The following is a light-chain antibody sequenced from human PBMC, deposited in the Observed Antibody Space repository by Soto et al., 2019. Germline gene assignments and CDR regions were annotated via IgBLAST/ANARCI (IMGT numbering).Light chain of an antibody. CDR3: QSLGTGIQV. CDR1: SVYSTYA. V-gene: IGLV4-69*01. CDR2: INYDGTH. J-gene: IGLJ3*02. Sequence: QPVLTQSPSASASLGASVKLTCTLSSVYSTYAIAWHQQQSEKGPRFLMKINYDGTHSKGDGFFDRFSGSSSGAERHLTISSLQSEDEADYYGQSLGTGIQVFGGGTKLTVL.